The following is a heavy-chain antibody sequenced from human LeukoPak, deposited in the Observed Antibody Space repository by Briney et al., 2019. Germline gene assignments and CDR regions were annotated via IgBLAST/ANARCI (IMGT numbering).Heavy chain of an antibody. Sequence: PSETLSLTCTVSGGSISSYYWSWIRQPPGKGLEWIGYIYYSGSTNYNPSLKSRVTISVDTSKNQFSLKLSSVTAADAAVYYCDLLTGYYYGMDVWGQGTTVTVSS. D-gene: IGHD3-9*01. CDR3: DLLTGYYYGMDV. CDR2: IYYSGST. V-gene: IGHV4-59*12. CDR1: GGSISSYY. J-gene: IGHJ6*02.